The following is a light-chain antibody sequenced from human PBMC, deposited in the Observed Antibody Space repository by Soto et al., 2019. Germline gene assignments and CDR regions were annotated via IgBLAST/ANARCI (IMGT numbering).Light chain of an antibody. CDR2: GAS. J-gene: IGKJ1*01. V-gene: IGKV3-15*01. Sequence: TQSPASLSLSPGERATLSCRASQSVDRYLAWYQQKPGQAPRLLIYGASTRATGIPARFSGSGSGTEFTLTISSMQSEDFAVYYCQQYDDWPPWTFGQGTKVDIK. CDR1: QSVDRY. CDR3: QQYDDWPPWT.